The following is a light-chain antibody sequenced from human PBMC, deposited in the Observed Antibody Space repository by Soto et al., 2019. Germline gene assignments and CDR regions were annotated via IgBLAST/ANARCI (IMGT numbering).Light chain of an antibody. CDR3: SSYTTSGNYV. CDR1: SSDVAAYNS. V-gene: IGLV2-14*01. J-gene: IGLJ1*01. Sequence: QSALAQPASVSGSPGQSITISCTGTSSDVAAYNSVSWYQQYPGNALKLFIYDVIYRPSGVSNRFSVSKSANTASLTFSGLQAEDEADYYCSSYTTSGNYVFGTGTKVTVL. CDR2: DVI.